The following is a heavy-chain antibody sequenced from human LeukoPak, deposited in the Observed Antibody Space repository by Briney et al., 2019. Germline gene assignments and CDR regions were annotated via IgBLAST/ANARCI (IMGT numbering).Heavy chain of an antibody. J-gene: IGHJ3*02. CDR1: GFSFSTHW. D-gene: IGHD5-24*01. V-gene: IGHV3-7*01. CDR3: AGDEGWTFDI. Sequence: GGSLRLSCAASGFSFSTHWMSWFRQAPGKGLEWVALIKQDGSVIHYVDSVKGRFTISRDNAKNSLSLQMNSLRADDTAIYYCAGDEGWTFDIWGQGTKVTVSS. CDR2: IKQDGSVI.